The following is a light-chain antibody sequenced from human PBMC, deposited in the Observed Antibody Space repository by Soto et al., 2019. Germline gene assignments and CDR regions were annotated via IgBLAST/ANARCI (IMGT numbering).Light chain of an antibody. V-gene: IGLV2-14*01. CDR3: SSYTSSSTLEVV. CDR1: SVDVGAYNY. CDR2: EVS. J-gene: IGLJ2*01. Sequence: QSVLTQPASVSGSPGQSITISCTGTSVDVGAYNYVAWYQQHPGKAPKLMIFEVSNRPSGVSNRFSGSKSGNTASLTISGLQAEDEADYYCSSYTSSSTLEVVFGGGTKVTVL.